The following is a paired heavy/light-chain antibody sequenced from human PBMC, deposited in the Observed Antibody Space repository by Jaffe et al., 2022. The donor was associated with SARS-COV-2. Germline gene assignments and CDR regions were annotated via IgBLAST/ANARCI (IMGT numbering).Light chain of an antibody. J-gene: IGKJ3*01. Sequence: DIQMTQSPSSLSASVGDRVTITCRASQSISSYLNWYQQKPGKAPKLLIYAASSLQSGVPSRFSGSGSGTDFTLTISSLQPEDFATYYCQQSYSTPPTFGPGTKVDIK. CDR3: QQSYSTPPT. CDR1: QSISSY. CDR2: AAS. V-gene: IGKV1-39*01.
Heavy chain of an antibody. Sequence: QVQLVESGGGVVQPGRSLRLSCAASGFTFSSYGMHWVRQAPGKGLEWVAVISYDGSNKYYADSVKGRFTISRDNSKNTLYLQMNSLRAEDTAVYYCAKDPFDWLSNAAGTFFDYWGQGTLVTVSS. J-gene: IGHJ4*02. CDR2: ISYDGSNK. CDR3: AKDPFDWLSNAAGTFFDY. D-gene: IGHD3-9*01. V-gene: IGHV3-30*18. CDR1: GFTFSSYG.